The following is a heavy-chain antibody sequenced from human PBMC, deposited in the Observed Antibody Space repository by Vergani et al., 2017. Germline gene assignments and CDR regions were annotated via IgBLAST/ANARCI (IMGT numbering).Heavy chain of an antibody. CDR3: ARDGNAFYI. J-gene: IGHJ3*02. D-gene: IGHD1-26*01. V-gene: IGHV3-30-3*01. CDR1: GFTFSSYA. Sequence: QVQLVESGGGVVQPGRSLRLSCAASGFTFSSYAMHWVRQAPGKGLEWVAVISYDGGNKYYADSVKGRFTISRDNSKNTLYLQMNSLRAEDTAVYYCARDGNAFYIWGQGTMVTVSS. CDR2: ISYDGGNK.